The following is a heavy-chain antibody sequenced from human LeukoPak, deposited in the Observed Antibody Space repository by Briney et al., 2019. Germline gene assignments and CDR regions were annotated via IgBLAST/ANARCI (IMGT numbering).Heavy chain of an antibody. J-gene: IGHJ4*02. Sequence: GGSLRLSCAASGFTVSSNYMSWVRQAPGKGLEWVSVIYSGGSTYYADSVKGRFTISRDNSKNTLYLQMNSLRAGDTAVYYCSYAYYFDYWGQGTLVTVSS. CDR2: IYSGGST. V-gene: IGHV3-66*01. CDR1: GFTVSSNY. D-gene: IGHD4-17*01. CDR3: SYAYYFDY.